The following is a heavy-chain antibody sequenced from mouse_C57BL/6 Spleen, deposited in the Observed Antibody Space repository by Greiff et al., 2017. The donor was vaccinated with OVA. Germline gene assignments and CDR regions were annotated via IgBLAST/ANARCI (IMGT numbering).Heavy chain of an antibody. CDR1: GYTFTSYW. CDR2: IYPGSGST. Sequence: QVQLQQPGAELVKPGASVKMSCKASGYTFTSYWITWVKQRPGQGLEWIGDIYPGSGSTNYNEKFTSKATLTGDTSSSTAYMQLSSLTSEDSAVYYCAREQADSNYGYAMDYWGQGTSVTVSS. V-gene: IGHV1-55*01. D-gene: IGHD2-5*01. CDR3: AREQADSNYGYAMDY. J-gene: IGHJ4*01.